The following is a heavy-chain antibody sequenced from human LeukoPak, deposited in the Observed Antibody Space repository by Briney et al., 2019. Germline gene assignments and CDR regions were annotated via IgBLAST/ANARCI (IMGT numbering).Heavy chain of an antibody. J-gene: IGHJ1*01. D-gene: IGHD6-13*01. V-gene: IGHV4-59*01. CDR1: GGSISSYY. CDR3: ARGHVGSSSWYDSAEYFQH. Sequence: SETLSLTCTVSGGSISSYYWSWILQPPGNGLEWIGYIYYSGSTNYNPSLKSRVTISVDTSKNQFSLKLSSVTAADTAVYYCARGHVGSSSWYDSAEYFQHWGQGTLVTVSS. CDR2: IYYSGST.